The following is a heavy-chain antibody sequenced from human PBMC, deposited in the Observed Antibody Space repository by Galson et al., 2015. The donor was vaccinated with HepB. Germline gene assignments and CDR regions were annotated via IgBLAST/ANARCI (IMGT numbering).Heavy chain of an antibody. J-gene: IGHJ4*02. CDR2: VSGSGGST. CDR3: AKDHGLGSPLAAAGTFDL. D-gene: IGHD6-13*01. V-gene: IGHV3-23*01. Sequence: SLRLSCAASGFTFSSYAMNWVRQAPGKGLEWVSIVSGSGGSTYYADSVKGRFTLSRDNSKNTLYLQMSSLRADDTAVYYCAKDHGLGSPLAAAGTFDLWGQGTLVTVSS. CDR1: GFTFSSYA.